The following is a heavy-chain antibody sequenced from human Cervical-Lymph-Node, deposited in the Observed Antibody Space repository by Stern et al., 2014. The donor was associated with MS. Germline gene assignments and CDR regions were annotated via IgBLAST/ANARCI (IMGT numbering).Heavy chain of an antibody. J-gene: IGHJ4*02. CDR2: ISYDGNHK. CDR1: GFTFSSYG. V-gene: IGHV3-30*03. CDR3: ARDYEDTSMLFDH. D-gene: IGHD2-8*01. Sequence: VQLVESGGAVVQPGRSLRLSCAASGFTFSSYGMHLARQAPGKGLEWVTVISYDGNHKYYAASVKGRFTISRDNSKNTLHLQMNSVTPDDTAIYYCARDYEDTSMLFDHWGQGTLVTVSS.